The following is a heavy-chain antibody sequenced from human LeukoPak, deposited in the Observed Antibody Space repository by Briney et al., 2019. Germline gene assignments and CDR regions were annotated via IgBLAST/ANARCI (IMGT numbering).Heavy chain of an antibody. Sequence: PGRSLRPSCAASGFTFSSYGMHWVRQAPGKGLEWVAVISYDGSNKYYADSVKGRFTISRDNSKNTLYLQMNSLRAEDTAVYHCAKDGGLSSVAGPLGAFDIWGQGTMVTVSS. J-gene: IGHJ3*02. CDR2: ISYDGSNK. D-gene: IGHD6-19*01. CDR1: GFTFSSYG. CDR3: AKDGGLSSVAGPLGAFDI. V-gene: IGHV3-30*18.